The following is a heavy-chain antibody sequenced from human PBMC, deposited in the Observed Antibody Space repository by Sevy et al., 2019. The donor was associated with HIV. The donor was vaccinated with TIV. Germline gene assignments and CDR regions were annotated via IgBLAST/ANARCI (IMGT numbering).Heavy chain of an antibody. CDR2: IYSGGST. CDR3: ARDHPPTSCGWPTWWFDP. D-gene: IGHD6-19*01. V-gene: IGHV3-53*01. CDR1: GFTVSSNY. Sequence: GGYLRLSCAASGFTVSSNYMSWVRQAPGKGLEWVSVIYSGGSTYYADSVKGRFTISRDNSKNTLYLQMNSLRAEDTAVHYCARDHPPTSCGWPTWWFDPWGQGTLVTVSS. J-gene: IGHJ5*02.